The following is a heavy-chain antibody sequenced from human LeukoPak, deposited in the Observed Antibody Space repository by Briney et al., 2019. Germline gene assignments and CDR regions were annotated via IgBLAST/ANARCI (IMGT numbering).Heavy chain of an antibody. CDR3: ARGAWLRSRNIDWFDP. V-gene: IGHV4-39*07. J-gene: IGHJ5*02. Sequence: SETLSLTCSVSGGSISSSSFFWGWIRQPPGKGLQWIGSIYVSGTTHYNPSLKSRLTISVDTSKNQFSLKLSSVTAADTAVYYCARGAWLRSRNIDWFDPWGQGTLVTVSS. D-gene: IGHD5-12*01. CDR1: GGSISSSSFF. CDR2: IYVSGTT.